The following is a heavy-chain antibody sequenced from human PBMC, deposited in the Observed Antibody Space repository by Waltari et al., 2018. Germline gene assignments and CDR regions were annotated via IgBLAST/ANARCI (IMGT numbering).Heavy chain of an antibody. CDR2: FDPEDGET. J-gene: IGHJ3*02. Sequence: QVQLVQSGAEVKKPGASVKVSCKVSGYTLTELSMHWVRQAPGKGLEWMGGFDPEDGETIYAQKFQGRVTMTEDTSTDTAYMELSSLRSEDMAVYYCATSPPSRGGGWPDKDAFDIWGQGTMVTVSS. D-gene: IGHD6-19*01. CDR3: ATSPPSRGGGWPDKDAFDI. V-gene: IGHV1-24*01. CDR1: GYTLTELS.